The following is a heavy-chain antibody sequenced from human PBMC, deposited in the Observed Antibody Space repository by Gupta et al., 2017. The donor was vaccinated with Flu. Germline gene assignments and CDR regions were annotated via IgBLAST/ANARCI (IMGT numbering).Heavy chain of an antibody. Sequence: EVQLVQSGAEVKKAGESRKISCRGAGYSFSNYRISWVRQVPGKGLEWMGKIDPFDSNTNYSLSFQGHVTISVDKSFSTTYLHWSSLKASDTAMYYCARQGAGDRAHYTTSTGAGFDFWGQGTLVTVSS. CDR3: ARQGAGDRAHYTTSTGAGFDF. V-gene: IGHV5-10-1*01. J-gene: IGHJ4*02. D-gene: IGHD2-15*01. CDR2: IDPFDSNT. CDR1: GYSFSNYR.